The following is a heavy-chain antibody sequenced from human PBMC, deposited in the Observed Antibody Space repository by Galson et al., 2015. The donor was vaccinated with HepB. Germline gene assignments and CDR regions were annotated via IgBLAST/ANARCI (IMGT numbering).Heavy chain of an antibody. CDR2: ISYDGSNK. Sequence: SLRLSCAASGFTFSSYGMHWVRQAPGKGLEWVAVISYDGSNKYYADSVKGRFTISRDNSKNTLYLQMNSLRAEDTAVYYCAKSAQQPYYFDYWGQGTLVTVSS. V-gene: IGHV3-30*18. CDR1: GFTFSSYG. CDR3: AKSAQQPYYFDY. D-gene: IGHD6-13*01. J-gene: IGHJ4*02.